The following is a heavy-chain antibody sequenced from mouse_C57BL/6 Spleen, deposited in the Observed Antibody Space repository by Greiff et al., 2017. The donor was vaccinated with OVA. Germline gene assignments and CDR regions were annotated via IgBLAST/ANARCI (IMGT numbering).Heavy chain of an antibody. Sequence: QVQLQQPGAELVKPGASVKLSCKASGYTFTSYWMHWVKQRPGRGLEWIGRIDPYCGGTKYNKKFKSKATLTADKPSSTAYMQLSSLTSEDSAVYYCAGEELGAWFAYWGQGTLVTVSA. D-gene: IGHD4-1*01. V-gene: IGHV1-72*01. J-gene: IGHJ3*01. CDR1: GYTFTSYW. CDR3: AGEELGAWFAY. CDR2: IDPYCGGT.